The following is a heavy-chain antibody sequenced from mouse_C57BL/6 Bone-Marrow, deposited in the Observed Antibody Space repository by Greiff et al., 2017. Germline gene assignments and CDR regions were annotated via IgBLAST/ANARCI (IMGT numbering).Heavy chain of an antibody. D-gene: IGHD2-2*01. J-gene: IGHJ4*01. Sequence: QVQLQQPGAELVMPGASVKLSCKASGYTFTSYWMHWVKQRPGQGLEWIGEIDPSDSYTNYNQKFKGKSTLTVDKSSSTAYMQLSSLTSEDSAVYYCAREAVWLRRGYYAMDYWGQGTSVTVSS. CDR1: GYTFTSYW. V-gene: IGHV1-69*01. CDR2: IDPSDSYT. CDR3: AREAVWLRRGYYAMDY.